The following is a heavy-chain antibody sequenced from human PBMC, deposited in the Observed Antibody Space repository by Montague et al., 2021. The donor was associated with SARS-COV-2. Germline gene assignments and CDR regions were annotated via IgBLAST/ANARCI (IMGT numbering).Heavy chain of an antibody. CDR2: ISDSGST. D-gene: IGHD2-15*01. CDR3: ARHYSATPPAAY. J-gene: IGHJ4*02. V-gene: IGHV4-59*08. CDR1: GGSISSYY. Sequence: SETLSLTCTVSGGSISSYYWSWFRQPPGKGLEWIGYISDSGSTNYNPSLTSRVTMSVDTSKNQFSLKVKSVTAADTAVYYCARHYSATPPAAYWGQGTLVTLPS.